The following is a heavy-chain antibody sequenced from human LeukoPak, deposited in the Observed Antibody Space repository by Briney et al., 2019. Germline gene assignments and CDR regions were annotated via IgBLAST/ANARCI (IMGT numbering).Heavy chain of an antibody. V-gene: IGHV4-59*01. CDR3: ARDRVTAAPDY. J-gene: IGHJ4*02. CDR2: IYYSGST. Sequence: SESLSLTCSVSGDSISSYYWSWIRHPPGKGREWIGSIYYSGSTNYNPALKSRVTISVDTSKNQFSLKLSSVTAADTAVYFCARDRVTAAPDYWGQGTLVTVSS. CDR1: GDSISSYY. D-gene: IGHD6-13*01.